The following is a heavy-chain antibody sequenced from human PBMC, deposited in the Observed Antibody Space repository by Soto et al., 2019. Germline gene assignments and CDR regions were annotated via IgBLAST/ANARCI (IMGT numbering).Heavy chain of an antibody. CDR3: AKDAIGSRVYGSGSYKSFFDY. V-gene: IGHV3-23*01. D-gene: IGHD3-10*01. Sequence: GGSLRLSCAASGFTFSSYAMSWVRQAPGKGLEWVSAISGSGGSTYYADSVKGRFTISRDNSKNTLYLQMNSLRAEDTAVYYCAKDAIGSRVYGSGSYKSFFDYWGQGTLVTVSS. J-gene: IGHJ4*02. CDR2: ISGSGGST. CDR1: GFTFSSYA.